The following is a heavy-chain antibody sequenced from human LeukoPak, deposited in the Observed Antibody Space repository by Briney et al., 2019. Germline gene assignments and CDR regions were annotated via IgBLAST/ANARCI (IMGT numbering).Heavy chain of an antibody. CDR1: GFTFSSYA. V-gene: IGHV3-23*01. Sequence: GGSLRLSCAASGFTFSSYAMSWVRQAPGKGLEWVSAVSGSGGSTYYADSVKGRFTISRDNSKNTLYLQMNSLRAEDTAVYYCAKSRHSSWYYYNNWGQGTLVTVSS. CDR2: VSGSGGST. CDR3: AKSRHSSWYYYNN. J-gene: IGHJ4*02. D-gene: IGHD6-13*01.